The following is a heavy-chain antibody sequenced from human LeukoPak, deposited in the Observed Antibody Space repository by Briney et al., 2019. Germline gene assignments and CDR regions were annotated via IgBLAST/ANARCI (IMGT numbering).Heavy chain of an antibody. D-gene: IGHD1-14*01. CDR3: ARGRPGYDY. CDR2: MNPNSGNT. J-gene: IGHJ4*02. CDR1: GYTFTSYY. Sequence: ASVKVSCKASGYTFTSYYMHWVRQAPGQGLEWMGWMNPNSGNTGYAQKFQGRVTMTRNTSISTAYMELSSLRSEDTAVYYCARGRPGYDYWGQGTLVTVSS. V-gene: IGHV1-8*02.